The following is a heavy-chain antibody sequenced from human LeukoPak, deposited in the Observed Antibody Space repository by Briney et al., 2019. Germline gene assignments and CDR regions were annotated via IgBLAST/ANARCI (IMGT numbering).Heavy chain of an antibody. Sequence: SETLSLTCTVSGGSITSYYWSWIRQPPGKGLEWIGYMYYSGNSYYNPSLKSRVTISVDTSKNQFSLKLSSMTAADTAVYYCTSYSNSWYYFDYWGQGTLVTVSS. CDR2: MYYSGNS. V-gene: IGHV4-59*01. J-gene: IGHJ4*02. CDR3: TSYSNSWYYFDY. CDR1: GGSITSYY. D-gene: IGHD6-13*01.